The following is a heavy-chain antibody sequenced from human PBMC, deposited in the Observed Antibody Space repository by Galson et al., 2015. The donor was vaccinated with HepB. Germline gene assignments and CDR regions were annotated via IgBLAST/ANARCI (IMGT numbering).Heavy chain of an antibody. CDR3: ARNSGWGDRDYYFDY. D-gene: IGHD6-19*01. J-gene: IGHJ4*02. Sequence: SVKVSCKASGGTFSSYAISWVRQAPGQGLEWMGGIIPIFGTANYAQKFQGRVTITADESTSTAYMELSSLRSEDTAVYYCARNSGWGDRDYYFDYWGQGTLVTVSS. CDR2: IIPIFGTA. CDR1: GGTFSSYA. V-gene: IGHV1-69*13.